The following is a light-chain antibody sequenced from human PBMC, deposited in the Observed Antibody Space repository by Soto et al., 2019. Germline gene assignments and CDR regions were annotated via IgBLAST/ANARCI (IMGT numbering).Light chain of an antibody. CDR2: GAS. CDR1: ETVRSN. J-gene: IGKJ2*01. CDR3: QQYYNWPPYT. V-gene: IGKV3-15*01. Sequence: IVMTQSPATLSVSPLERSTLSCRASETVRSNVAWFQQKPGQAPRLLIFGASTRATGIPTRFTGSGSGTEFTLTIDSLQSEDFAVYYCQQYYNWPPYTFGQGTKVDIK.